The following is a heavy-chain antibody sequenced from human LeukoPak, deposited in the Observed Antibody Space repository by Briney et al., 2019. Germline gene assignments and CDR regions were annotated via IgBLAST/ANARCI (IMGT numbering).Heavy chain of an antibody. V-gene: IGHV4-34*01. D-gene: IGHD3-22*01. CDR1: GGSFSGYY. CDR3: ARALPIDSSGFRG. CDR2: INHSGST. J-gene: IGHJ1*01. Sequence: SETLSLTCTVYGGSFSGYYWSWIRQPPGKGLEWIGEINHSGSTNYNPSLKSRVTMSVDTSKNQFSLKLSSVTAADTAVYYCARALPIDSSGFRGWGQGTLVTVSS.